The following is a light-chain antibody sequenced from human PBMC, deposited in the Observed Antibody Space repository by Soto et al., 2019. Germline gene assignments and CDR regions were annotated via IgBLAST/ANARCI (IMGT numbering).Light chain of an antibody. J-gene: IGKJ1*01. Sequence: DIEMTQSPSTLSGSLGDRVTITCRASQTISSWLAWYQQKPGKAPKLLIYKASTLKSGVPSRFSGSGSGTEFAVTISSLQPDDFATYYCQHYNSYSEPFAQVTKV. CDR1: QTISSW. CDR3: QHYNSYSEP. CDR2: KAS. V-gene: IGKV1-5*03.